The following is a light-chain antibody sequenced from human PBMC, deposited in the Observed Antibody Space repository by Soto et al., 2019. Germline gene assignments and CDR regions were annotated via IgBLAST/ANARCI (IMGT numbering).Light chain of an antibody. CDR2: EVS. CDR1: SSDVGGYNY. J-gene: IGLJ2*01. Sequence: QSVLTQPASVSGSPGQSITISCTGTSSDVGGYNYVSWYQQHPGKAPKLMIYEVSNRPSGVFNRFSGSKSGNTASLTISGLQAEDEADYYFSSYTSSSTLVFGGGTKLTVL. V-gene: IGLV2-14*01. CDR3: SSYTSSSTLV.